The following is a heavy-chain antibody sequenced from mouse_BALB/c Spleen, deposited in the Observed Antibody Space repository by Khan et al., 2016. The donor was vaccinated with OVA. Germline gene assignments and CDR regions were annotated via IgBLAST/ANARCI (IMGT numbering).Heavy chain of an antibody. CDR2: IHYSGST. CDR1: GYSITSGYS. CDR3: ARGYLTY. J-gene: IGHJ3*01. V-gene: IGHV3-1*02. Sequence: EVQLQESGPDLVKPSQSLSLTCTVTGYSITSGYSWHWIRQFPGNKLEWMVYIHYSGSTSYNPSLNSRIPNTRATSKNQFFLQLNSDTAEDTVTCYCARGYLTYWGQGTLVTVSA.